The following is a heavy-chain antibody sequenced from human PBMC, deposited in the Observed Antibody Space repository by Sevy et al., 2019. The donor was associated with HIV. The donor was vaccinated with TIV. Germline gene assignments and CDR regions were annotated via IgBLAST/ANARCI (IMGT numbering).Heavy chain of an antibody. CDR3: ARDGRLTYYYDSSGYSKPRQHWFDP. CDR2: IYYSGST. J-gene: IGHJ5*02. CDR1: GGSISSGGYY. V-gene: IGHV4-31*03. Sequence: SETLSLTCTVSGGSISSGGYYWSWIRQHPGKGLEWIGYIYYSGSTYYNPSLKSRVTISVDTSKNQFSLKLSSVTAADTAVYYCARDGRLTYYYDSSGYSKPRQHWFDPWGQGTLVTVSS. D-gene: IGHD3-22*01.